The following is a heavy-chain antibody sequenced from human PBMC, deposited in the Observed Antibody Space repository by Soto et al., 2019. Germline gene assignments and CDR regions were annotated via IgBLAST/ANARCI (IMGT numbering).Heavy chain of an antibody. CDR2: ISGSGGST. J-gene: IGHJ4*02. V-gene: IGHV3-23*01. CDR1: GFTFSSYA. Sequence: GGSLRLSCAASGFTFSSYAMSWVRQAPGKGLEWVSAISGSGGSTYYADSVKGRFTISRDNSKNTLYLQMNSLRAEDTAVYYCAKETWDYYDRKRGFDYWGQGTLVTVSS. CDR3: AKETWDYYDRKRGFDY. D-gene: IGHD3-22*01.